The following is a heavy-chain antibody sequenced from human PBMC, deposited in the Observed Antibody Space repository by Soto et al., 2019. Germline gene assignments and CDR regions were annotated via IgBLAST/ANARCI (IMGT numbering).Heavy chain of an antibody. J-gene: IGHJ6*02. CDR3: AREAGNYDILTGYYDYYYGMDV. D-gene: IGHD3-9*01. Sequence: QVQLVQSGAEVKKPGASVKVSCKASGYTFTSYGISWVRQAPGQGLEWMGWSSAYNGNTNYTQKLQGRVTMTTDTSTSTAYMELRSLRSDDTAVYYCAREAGNYDILTGYYDYYYGMDVWGQGTTVTVSS. V-gene: IGHV1-18*01. CDR2: SSAYNGNT. CDR1: GYTFTSYG.